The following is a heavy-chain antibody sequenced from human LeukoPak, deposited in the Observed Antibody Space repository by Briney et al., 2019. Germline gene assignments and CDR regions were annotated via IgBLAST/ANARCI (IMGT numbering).Heavy chain of an antibody. CDR2: INPNSGNT. Sequence: ASVKVSCEASGYTFTGYYMHWVRQAPGQGLEWMGWINPNSGNTNYAQKFQGRVTMTTDTSTSTAYMELRSLRSDDTAVYYCARETSSIGAFDIWGQGTMVTVSS. CDR3: ARETSSIGAFDI. D-gene: IGHD6-19*01. V-gene: IGHV1-2*02. CDR1: GYTFTGYY. J-gene: IGHJ3*02.